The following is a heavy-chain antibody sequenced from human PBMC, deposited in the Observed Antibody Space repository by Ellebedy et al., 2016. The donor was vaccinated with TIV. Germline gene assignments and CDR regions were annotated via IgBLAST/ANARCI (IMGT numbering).Heavy chain of an antibody. CDR1: GGTFSSYA. D-gene: IGHD2-8*02. CDR2: ISGYNGNT. Sequence: AASVKVSCKASGGTFSSYAISWVRQAPGQGIEWMGWISGYNGNTNYAQKFQGRVTMTTDTSTSTAYMELRSLRSEDTAMYYCARGAVLVGWFDPWGQGTLVTVSS. V-gene: IGHV1-18*01. J-gene: IGHJ5*02. CDR3: ARGAVLVGWFDP.